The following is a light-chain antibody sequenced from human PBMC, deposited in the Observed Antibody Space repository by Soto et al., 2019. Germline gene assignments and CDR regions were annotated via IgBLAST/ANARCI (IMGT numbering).Light chain of an antibody. Sequence: IRMTQSPSSFSASTGDRVTITCRASQGISSYLAWYQQKPGKAPKLLIYAASTLQSGVPSRFSGSGSGTDFTLTISCLQSEDFATYYCQQYYSYPLTFGQGTRLEIK. CDR2: AAS. V-gene: IGKV1-8*01. CDR3: QQYYSYPLT. CDR1: QGISSY. J-gene: IGKJ5*01.